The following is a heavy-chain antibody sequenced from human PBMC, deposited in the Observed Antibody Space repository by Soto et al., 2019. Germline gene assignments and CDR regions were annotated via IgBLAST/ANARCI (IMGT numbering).Heavy chain of an antibody. D-gene: IGHD3-10*01. V-gene: IGHV1-46*01. CDR1: GYTFTSYY. J-gene: IGHJ6*02. CDR3: ARDSRALLWFGELYPYGLDV. Sequence: QVQLVQSGAEVKKPGASVKVSSKASGYTFTSYYMHWVRHAPGQGLEWMGIINPSGGSTTYAQKFQGRVTMTRDTSTSTVYMELSSLRSEDTAVYYCARDSRALLWFGELYPYGLDVWGQGTTVTVSS. CDR2: INPSGGST.